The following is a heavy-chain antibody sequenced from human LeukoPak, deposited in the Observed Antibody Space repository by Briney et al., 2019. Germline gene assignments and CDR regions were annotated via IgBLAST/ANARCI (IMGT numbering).Heavy chain of an antibody. D-gene: IGHD2-2*01. J-gene: IGHJ6*02. Sequence: SETLSLTCTVSGGSISSYYWSWIRQPPGKGLEWIGYIYYSGSTNYNPSLKSRVTISVDTSKNQFSLKLSSVAAADTAVYYCARGLPAAMSGLGYYYYGMDVWGQGTTVTVSS. CDR2: IYYSGST. CDR3: ARGLPAAMSGLGYYYYGMDV. V-gene: IGHV4-59*01. CDR1: GGSISSYY.